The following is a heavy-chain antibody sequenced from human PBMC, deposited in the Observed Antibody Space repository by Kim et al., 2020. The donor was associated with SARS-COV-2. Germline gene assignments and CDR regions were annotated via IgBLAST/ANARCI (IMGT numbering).Heavy chain of an antibody. CDR3: TTTEY. J-gene: IGHJ4*02. Sequence: GGSLRLSCTASGFTFGDYAMSWVRQAPGKGLEWVGFIRSKAYGGTTEYAASVKGRFTISRDDSKSIAYLQMNSLKTEDTAVYYCTTTEYWGEGTLVTVSS. V-gene: IGHV3-49*04. CDR2: IRSKAYGGTT. CDR1: GFTFGDYA.